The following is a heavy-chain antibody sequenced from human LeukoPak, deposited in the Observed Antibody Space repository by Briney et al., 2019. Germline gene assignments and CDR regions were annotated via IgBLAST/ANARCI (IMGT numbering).Heavy chain of an antibody. CDR2: FNPNSGAT. V-gene: IGHV1-2*02. CDR3: ARAIVATFATDY. CDR1: GYTFTDYY. Sequence: ASVKVSCKASGYTFTDYYFHWVRQAPGQGLEWMGWFNPNSGATQYAQKFQGRVTVARVTSITTAYMELTRLTSDDTAVYYCARAIVATFATDYWGHGTLVTVTS. J-gene: IGHJ4*01. D-gene: IGHD5-12*01.